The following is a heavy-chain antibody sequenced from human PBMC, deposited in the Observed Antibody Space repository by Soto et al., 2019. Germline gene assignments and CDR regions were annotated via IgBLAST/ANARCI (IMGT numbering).Heavy chain of an antibody. V-gene: IGHV5-51*01. CDR2: IYPGDSDT. J-gene: IGHJ6*02. Sequence: GECLKISCKGSGYSFTSYWIGWVRQMPGKGLEWMGIIYPGDSDTRYSPSFQGQVTISADKSISTAYLQWSSLKASDTAMYYCARHVNYYDSSGYCSEYYGMDVWGQGTTVTVSS. CDR3: ARHVNYYDSSGYCSEYYGMDV. D-gene: IGHD3-22*01. CDR1: GYSFTSYW.